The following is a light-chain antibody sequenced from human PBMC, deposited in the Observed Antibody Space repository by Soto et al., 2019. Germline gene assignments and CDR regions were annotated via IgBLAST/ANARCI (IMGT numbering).Light chain of an antibody. CDR1: WSNVGDNA. CDR3: AAWDDSLNGWV. CDR2: YDD. V-gene: IGLV1-36*01. Sequence: QSVLTQPPSVSEAPRQRVTISCSGSWSNVGDNAVNWYQQLAGKAPKLLIYYDDLRPSGVSGRFSGSKSGTSASLAISGLQSEDEGDYYCAAWDDSLNGWVFGGGTKLTVL. J-gene: IGLJ3*02.